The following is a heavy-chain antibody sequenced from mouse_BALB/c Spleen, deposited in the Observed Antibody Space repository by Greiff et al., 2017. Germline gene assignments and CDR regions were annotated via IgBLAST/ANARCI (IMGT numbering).Heavy chain of an antibody. CDR2: INPSTGYT. CDR3: ARYYYGDY. J-gene: IGHJ2*01. Sequence: QVQLQQSGAELAKPGASVKMSCKASGYTFTSYWMHWVKQRPGQGLEWIGYINPSTGYTEYNQKFKDKATLTADKSSSTAYMQLSSLTSEDSAVYYCARYYYGDYWGQGTTLTVSS. CDR1: GYTFTSYW. V-gene: IGHV1-7*01.